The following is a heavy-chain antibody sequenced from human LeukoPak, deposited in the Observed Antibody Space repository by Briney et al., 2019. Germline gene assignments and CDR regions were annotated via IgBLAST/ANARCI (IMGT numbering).Heavy chain of an antibody. CDR3: ASSVTQGSGDILGGGLDY. Sequence: GGSLRLSCAASGFTFSSYAMHWVRQAPGKGLEWVAVISYDGSNKYYADSVKGRFTISRDNSKNTLYLQMNSLRAEDTAVYYCASSVTQGSGDILGGGLDYWGQGTLVTVSS. CDR1: GFTFSSYA. D-gene: IGHD3-10*01. CDR2: ISYDGSNK. J-gene: IGHJ4*02. V-gene: IGHV3-30-3*01.